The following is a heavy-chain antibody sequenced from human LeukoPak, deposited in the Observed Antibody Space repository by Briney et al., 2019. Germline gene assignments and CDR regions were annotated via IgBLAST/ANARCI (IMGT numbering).Heavy chain of an antibody. CDR1: GFTFSSYS. Sequence: GGSLRLSCAASGFTFSSYSMNWVRQAPGKGLEWVANIKQDGSEKYYVDSVKGRFTISRDNAKNSLYLQMNSLRAEDTAVYYCARVAFVYYDILTGNYYFDYWGQGTLVTVSS. CDR3: ARVAFVYYDILTGNYYFDY. CDR2: IKQDGSEK. J-gene: IGHJ4*02. V-gene: IGHV3-7*01. D-gene: IGHD3-9*01.